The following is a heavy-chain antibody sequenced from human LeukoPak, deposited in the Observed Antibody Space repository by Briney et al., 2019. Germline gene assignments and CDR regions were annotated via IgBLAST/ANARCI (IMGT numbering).Heavy chain of an antibody. V-gene: IGHV4-31*03. D-gene: IGHD3-22*01. CDR3: ARGGGYYDSSGYSSFDY. J-gene: IGHJ4*02. Sequence: PSETLSLTCTVSGGSISSGGYYWSWIRQHPGKGLEWIGYIYYSGSTYYNPSLKSRVTISVDTSKNQFSLKLSSVTAADTAVYYCARGGGYYDSSGYSSFDYWGQGTLVTVSS. CDR1: GGSISSGGYY. CDR2: IYYSGST.